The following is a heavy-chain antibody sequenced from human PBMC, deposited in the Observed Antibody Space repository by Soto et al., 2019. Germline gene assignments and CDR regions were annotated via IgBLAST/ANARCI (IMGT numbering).Heavy chain of an antibody. D-gene: IGHD2-15*01. Sequence: GGSLRLSCAASGFIFISSAMSWGRQAPWKGLEWVSAISNSGGATYYADSVKGRFTISRDSSKNTLYLQLNSLRAEDTAVYYCAKQIGYCSDGSCYFDYWGRGTLVTVS. CDR1: GFIFISSA. J-gene: IGHJ4*02. CDR2: ISNSGGAT. CDR3: AKQIGYCSDGSCYFDY. V-gene: IGHV3-23*01.